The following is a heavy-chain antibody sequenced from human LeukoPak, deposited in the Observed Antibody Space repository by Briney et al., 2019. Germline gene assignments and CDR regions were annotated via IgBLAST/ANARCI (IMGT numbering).Heavy chain of an antibody. J-gene: IGHJ4*02. CDR2: IYPGDSDT. V-gene: IGHV5-51*01. D-gene: IGHD4-11*01. CDR3: ARRGEYSNGLDYYFDY. Sequence: GESLKISCKGPGYSFTNYWIGWVRQMPGKGLEWMGIIYPGDSDTRYSPSFQGQVTISADKSISTAYLQWSSLKASDTAMYYCARRGEYSNGLDYYFDYWGQGTLVTVSS. CDR1: GYSFTNYW.